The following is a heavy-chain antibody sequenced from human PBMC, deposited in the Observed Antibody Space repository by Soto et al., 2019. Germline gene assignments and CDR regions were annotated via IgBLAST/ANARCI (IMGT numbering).Heavy chain of an antibody. J-gene: IGHJ6*02. CDR3: ARDGFQSSYYYYGMDV. CDR2: INPNSGGT. V-gene: IGHV1-2*02. CDR1: GYTFTGYY. Sequence: ASVKVSCKASGYTFTGYYMHWVRQAPGQGLEWMGWINPNSGGTNYAQKFQGRVTMTRDTSISTAYMELSRLRSDDTAVYYCARDGFQSSYYYYGMDVWGQGTTVTVFS.